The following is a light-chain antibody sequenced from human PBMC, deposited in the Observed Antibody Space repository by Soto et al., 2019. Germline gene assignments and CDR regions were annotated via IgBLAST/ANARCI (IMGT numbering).Light chain of an antibody. CDR2: EHN. V-gene: IGLV6-57*03. CDR3: QSYDSSNLVV. CDR1: NGSFATTY. Sequence: NFMLTQPHSVSESPGKTVSISCTRCNGSFATTYVQWYQQRPGSAPTTVIYEHNQRPSGVPDRFSGSIDSSANSASLTSSGLKTEDEADYYCQSYDSSNLVVFGGGTKVTVL. J-gene: IGLJ2*01.